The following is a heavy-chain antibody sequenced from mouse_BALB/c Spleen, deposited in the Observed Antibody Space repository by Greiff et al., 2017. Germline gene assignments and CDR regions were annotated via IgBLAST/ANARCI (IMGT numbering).Heavy chain of an antibody. D-gene: IGHD4-1*01. CDR3: ARGTPGTWFAY. CDR1: GFTFSSFG. Sequence: EVKVVESGGGLVQPGGSRKLSCAASGFTFSSFGMHWVRQAPEKGLEWVAYISSGSSTIYYADTVKGRFTISRDNPKNTLFLQMTSLRSEDTAMYYCARGTPGTWFAYWGQGTLVTVSA. J-gene: IGHJ3*01. V-gene: IGHV5-17*02. CDR2: ISSGSSTI.